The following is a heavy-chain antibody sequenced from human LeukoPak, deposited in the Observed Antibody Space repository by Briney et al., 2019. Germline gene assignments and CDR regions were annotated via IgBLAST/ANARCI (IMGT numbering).Heavy chain of an antibody. CDR1: GFTFSIYG. CDR3: AKGEYDYVWGSYRYDY. CDR2: VSGSGGST. V-gene: IGHV3-23*01. D-gene: IGHD3-16*02. Sequence: GGSLRLSCAASGFTFSIYGMSWVRQAPGKGLEWVLAVSGSGGSTYYADSVKGLFPISRDNCTNTLYPQMNRLRAEDTAVYSCAKGEYDYVWGSYRYDYWGQGTLVTVSS. J-gene: IGHJ4*02.